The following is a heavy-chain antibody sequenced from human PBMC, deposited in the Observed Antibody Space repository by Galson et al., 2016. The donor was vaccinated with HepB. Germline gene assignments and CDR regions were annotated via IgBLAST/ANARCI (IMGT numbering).Heavy chain of an antibody. D-gene: IGHD2-8*02. CDR3: VRDCTGGTCKFAGYDAFDI. Sequence: SETLSLTCTVSGGSISSTTNWWSWVRQSPGQGLEWIGEIYHSGDTNYNPSLKSRATLSVDTSRNQFSPSLSSVTAADTAVYYCVRDCTGGTCKFAGYDAFDIWGQGTTVTVSS. V-gene: IGHV4-4*02. J-gene: IGHJ3*02. CDR1: GGSISSTTNW. CDR2: IYHSGDT.